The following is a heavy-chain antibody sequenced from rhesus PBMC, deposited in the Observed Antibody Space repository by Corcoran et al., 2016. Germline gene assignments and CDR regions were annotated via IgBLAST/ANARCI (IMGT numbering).Heavy chain of an antibody. CDR1: GFTFSSYY. Sequence: EVQLVESGGGLVQPGGSLRLSCTGSGFTFSSYYMYWVRQAPGKGLEWVSSINTGGGSTWYTDSVKGRFTMSKENAKNTLYLQMDSLRAEDTAVYYCAKANHVRFDVWGAGVLVTVST. V-gene: IGHV3-8*01. CDR3: AKANHVRFDV. CDR2: INTGGGST. J-gene: IGHJ5-1*01.